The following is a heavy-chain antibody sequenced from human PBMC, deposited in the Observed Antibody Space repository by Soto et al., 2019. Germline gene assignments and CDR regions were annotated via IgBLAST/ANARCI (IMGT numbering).Heavy chain of an antibody. CDR1: GFTFSSYA. J-gene: IGHJ6*03. CDR2: ISGSGGST. Sequence: GGSLRLSCAASGFTFSSYAMSWVRQAPGKGLEWVSAISGSGGSTYYADSVKGRFTISRDNSKNTLYLQMNSLRAEDTAVYYCAISTGTTAPGFYYYMDVWGKGTTVTVSS. CDR3: AISTGTTAPGFYYYMDV. V-gene: IGHV3-23*01. D-gene: IGHD1-1*01.